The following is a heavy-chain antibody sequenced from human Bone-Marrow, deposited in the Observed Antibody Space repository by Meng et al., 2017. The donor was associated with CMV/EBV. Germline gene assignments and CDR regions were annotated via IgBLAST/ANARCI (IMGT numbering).Heavy chain of an antibody. J-gene: IGHJ4*02. CDR1: GGTFSSYA. CDR3: ARDLSLLVVPIDY. V-gene: IGHV1-2*02. D-gene: IGHD2-2*01. CDR2: IIPNSGGT. Sequence: ASVKVSCKASGGTFSSYAISWVRQAPGQGLEWMGGIIPNSGGTNYAQKFQGRVTMTRDTSISTAYMELSRLRSDDTAVYYCARDLSLLVVPIDYWGQGTLVTVSS.